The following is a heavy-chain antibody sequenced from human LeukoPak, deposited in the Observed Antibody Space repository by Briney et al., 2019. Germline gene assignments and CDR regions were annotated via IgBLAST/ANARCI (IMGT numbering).Heavy chain of an antibody. Sequence: ASVKVSCKASGGTFSSYAISWVRQAPGQGLEWMGGIIPIFGTANYAQKFQGRVTITTDESTSTAYMELSSLRSEDTAVYYCARVYRSSPMYSSPAERGGWFDPWGQGTLVTVSS. CDR1: GGTFSSYA. CDR2: IIPIFGTA. D-gene: IGHD6-13*01. V-gene: IGHV1-69*05. CDR3: ARVYRSSPMYSSPAERGGWFDP. J-gene: IGHJ5*02.